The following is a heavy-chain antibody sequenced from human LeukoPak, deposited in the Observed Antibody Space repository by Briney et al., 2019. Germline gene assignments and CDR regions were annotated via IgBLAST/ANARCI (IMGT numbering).Heavy chain of an antibody. V-gene: IGHV4-39*01. CDR2: LYYSGST. D-gene: IGHD3-22*01. CDR3: AKAGVRYSDSSALYAFDF. Sequence: PSETLSLTCTVSGGSISSASYFWGWIRQPPGKGLEWIGTLYYSGSTYYSASLKSRVTMSGATSRNQFSLRLSSVNAADTAVYYCAKAGVRYSDSSALYAFDFWGPGTMVTVSS. CDR1: GGSISSASYF. J-gene: IGHJ3*01.